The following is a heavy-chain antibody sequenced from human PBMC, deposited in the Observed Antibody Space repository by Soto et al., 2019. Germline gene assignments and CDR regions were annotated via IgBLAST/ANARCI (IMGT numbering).Heavy chain of an antibody. CDR2: ISGSGGST. J-gene: IGHJ2*01. CDR3: AKDPAYYYGSGSTNWYFDL. Sequence: EVQLLESGGGLVQPGGSLRLSCAASGFTFSSYAMSWVRQAPGKGLEWVSAISGSGGSTYYADSVKGRFTISRDNSKNPLYLQMNSLRAEDTAVYYCAKDPAYYYGSGSTNWYFDLWGRGTLVTVSS. V-gene: IGHV3-23*01. CDR1: GFTFSSYA. D-gene: IGHD3-10*01.